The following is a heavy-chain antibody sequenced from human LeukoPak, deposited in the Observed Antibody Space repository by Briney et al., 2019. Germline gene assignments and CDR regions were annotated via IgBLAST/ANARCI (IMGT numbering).Heavy chain of an antibody. Sequence: GGSLRLSCAASGFTFSSNTMSWVRQAAGKGPEWVSGISGSGSSTYYAGSVKGRFTISRDNSKNTLYLQMNSLRVEDTAVYYCARTSTYGDYDYWGQGTLVTVSS. CDR1: GFTFSSNT. J-gene: IGHJ4*02. CDR2: ISGSGSST. D-gene: IGHD4-17*01. V-gene: IGHV3-23*01. CDR3: ARTSTYGDYDY.